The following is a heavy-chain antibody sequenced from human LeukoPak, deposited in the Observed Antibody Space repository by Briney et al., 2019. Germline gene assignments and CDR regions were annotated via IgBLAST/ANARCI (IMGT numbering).Heavy chain of an antibody. J-gene: IGHJ6*02. CDR3: AKDLSSAITSALVLDV. Sequence: GGSLRLSCAASRFTFSNYWTTWVRQAPGKGLEWVANIKQDGSEKYYVDSVKGRFTISRDNVKNVLYLQMNSLRPEDTALYYCAKDLSSAITSALVLDVWGQGTTV. CDR1: RFTFSNYW. D-gene: IGHD3-22*01. V-gene: IGHV3-7*03. CDR2: IKQDGSEK.